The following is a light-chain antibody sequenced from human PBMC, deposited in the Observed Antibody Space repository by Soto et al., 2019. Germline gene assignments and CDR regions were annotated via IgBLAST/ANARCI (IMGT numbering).Light chain of an antibody. CDR1: GSSIGTNT. J-gene: IGLJ2*01. Sequence: QSVLTQPPSASGTPGQRVTISCSGSGSSIGTNTVNWYRQLPGTAPKLLIYGNNQRPSVVHDRFSGSKSGTSASLAISGLQSEDEAEYYCAAWDGSLNNVLFGGGTKLTVL. V-gene: IGLV1-44*01. CDR2: GNN. CDR3: AAWDGSLNNVL.